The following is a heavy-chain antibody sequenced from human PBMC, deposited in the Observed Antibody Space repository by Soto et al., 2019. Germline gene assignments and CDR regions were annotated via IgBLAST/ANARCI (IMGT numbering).Heavy chain of an antibody. J-gene: IGHJ4*02. CDR2: TSPRVGIA. Sequence: QVQLVQSGAEVKKPGSSVRVSCKASGGTFSTYIISWVRQAPGQGLDWMGRTSPRVGIAIYAQKFQGRIAITADKSTSIAYLEVTSLRNEDTAVYYCARLASGSYDYWGQGTLITVSS. D-gene: IGHD1-26*01. CDR3: ARLASGSYDY. V-gene: IGHV1-69*02. CDR1: GGTFSTYI.